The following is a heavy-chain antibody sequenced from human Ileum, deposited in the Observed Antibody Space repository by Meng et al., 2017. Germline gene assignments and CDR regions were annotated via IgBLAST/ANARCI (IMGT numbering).Heavy chain of an antibody. CDR2: INHSGST. D-gene: IGHD3-16*01. Sequence: QVQLQRWGDGLLRPSDTHSLTCAVYGGAFSGYYWSWIRQPPGKGLEWIGEINHSGSTNYNPSLKSRVTISVDTSKNQFSLKLSSVTAADTAVYYCARGGGRYGPDFDYWGQGTLVTVSS. CDR1: GGAFSGYY. V-gene: IGHV4-34*01. CDR3: ARGGGRYGPDFDY. J-gene: IGHJ4*02.